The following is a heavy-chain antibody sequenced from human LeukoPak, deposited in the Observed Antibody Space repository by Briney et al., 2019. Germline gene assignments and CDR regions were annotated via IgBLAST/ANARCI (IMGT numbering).Heavy chain of an antibody. Sequence: GRSLRLSCAVSGFTFTSYGMHWVRQAPGKGLEWVAVISSDGSHTYYADSVKGRFTISRDNSKKMLYLQMNRLRAEDTAVFYCAKEGRATTVDYWGQGTLVIVSS. V-gene: IGHV3-30*18. J-gene: IGHJ4*02. CDR3: AKEGRATTVDY. CDR2: ISSDGSHT. D-gene: IGHD1-26*01. CDR1: GFTFTSYG.